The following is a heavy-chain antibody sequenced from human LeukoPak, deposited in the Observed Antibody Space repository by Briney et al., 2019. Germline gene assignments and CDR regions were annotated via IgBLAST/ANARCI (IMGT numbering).Heavy chain of an antibody. D-gene: IGHD3-10*01. J-gene: IGHJ4*02. CDR3: ARLKDYYSSERFDY. Sequence: ESVKISCKGSGYTFTSYWIGWVRQMPGKGLEWMGIIYPGDADTRYSPSFQGQVTISADKSISTAYLQWSSLKCSDTAMYYCARLKDYYSSERFDYWGQGTLVTVSS. CDR2: IYPGDADT. V-gene: IGHV5-51*01. CDR1: GYTFTSYW.